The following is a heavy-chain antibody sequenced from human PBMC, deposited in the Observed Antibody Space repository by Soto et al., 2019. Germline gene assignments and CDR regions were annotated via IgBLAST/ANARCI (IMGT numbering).Heavy chain of an antibody. J-gene: IGHJ6*02. CDR3: ARDQYYYDSSGYLQRHYYYGMDV. V-gene: IGHV6-1*01. Sequence: SQTLSLTCAISGDSVSSNSAAWNWIRQSPSRGLEWLGRTYYRSKWYNDYAVSVKSRITINPDTSKNQFSLQLNSVTPEDTAVYYCARDQYYYDSSGYLQRHYYYGMDVWGQGTTVTVSS. CDR1: GDSVSSNSAA. CDR2: TYYRSKWYN. D-gene: IGHD3-22*01.